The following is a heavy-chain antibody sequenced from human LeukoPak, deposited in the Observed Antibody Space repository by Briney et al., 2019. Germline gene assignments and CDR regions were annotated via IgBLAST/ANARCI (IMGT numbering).Heavy chain of an antibody. Sequence: GGSLRLSCAASGFTFSSYAMSWVRQARGKGLEWVSDISGSGGSTYYADSVKGRFTISRDNSKNTLYLQMNSLRAEDTAVYYCAKDYSSGWYRASDYWGQGTLVTVSS. J-gene: IGHJ4*02. CDR3: AKDYSSGWYRASDY. CDR1: GFTFSSYA. CDR2: ISGSGGST. D-gene: IGHD6-19*01. V-gene: IGHV3-23*01.